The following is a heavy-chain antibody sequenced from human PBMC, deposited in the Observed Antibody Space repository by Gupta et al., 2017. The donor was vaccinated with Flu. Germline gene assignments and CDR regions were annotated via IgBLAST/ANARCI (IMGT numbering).Heavy chain of an antibody. J-gene: IGHJ6*02. CDR2: INHSGST. CDR3: AGGLGIAAAGTFARYYYDSSGYLKHYYYYYGMDV. D-gene: IGHD3-22*01. V-gene: IGHV4-34*01. CDR1: GGSFSGYY. Sequence: QVQLQQWGAGLLKPSETLSLTCAVYGGSFSGYYWSWIRQPPGKGLEWIGEINHSGSTNYNPSIKSRVTISVDTSKNQFCLKLSSVTAADTAVYYCAGGLGIAAAGTFARYYYDSSGYLKHYYYYYGMDVWGQGTTGTVSS.